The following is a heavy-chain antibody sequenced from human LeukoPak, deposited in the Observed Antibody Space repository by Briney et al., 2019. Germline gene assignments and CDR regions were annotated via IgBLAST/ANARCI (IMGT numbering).Heavy chain of an antibody. Sequence: SETLSLTCTVSGGSISSSSYYWGWIRQPPGKGLEWIGSIYYSGSTYYNPSLKSRVTISVDTSKNQFSLKLSSVTAADTAVYYCARSPRYSGTEIDYWGQGTLVTVSS. CDR1: GGSISSSSYY. D-gene: IGHD1-26*01. CDR3: ARSPRYSGTEIDY. V-gene: IGHV4-39*07. J-gene: IGHJ4*02. CDR2: IYYSGST.